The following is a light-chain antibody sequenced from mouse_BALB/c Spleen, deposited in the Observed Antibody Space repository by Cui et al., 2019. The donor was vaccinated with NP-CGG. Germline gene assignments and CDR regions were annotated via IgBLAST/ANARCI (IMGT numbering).Light chain of an antibody. J-gene: IGLJ1*01. CDR2: GTN. Sequence: HAVVTQEPAPTTSPGETVTLTCRSSTGAVTTSHYANWVQEKPDHLFTGLIGGTNNRAPGVPARFSGSLIGDKAALTITGAQTEDEAIYFCALWYSNHWVFGGGTKLTVL. CDR3: ALWYSNHWV. CDR1: TGAVTTSHY. V-gene: IGLV1*01.